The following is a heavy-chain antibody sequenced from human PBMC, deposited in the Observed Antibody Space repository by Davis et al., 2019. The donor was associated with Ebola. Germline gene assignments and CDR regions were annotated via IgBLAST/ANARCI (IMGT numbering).Heavy chain of an antibody. D-gene: IGHD3-16*02. CDR1: GFTLSDYY. CDR2: IRSSDTTI. J-gene: IGHJ4*02. CDR3: VSSGSFYDYHAYFDN. V-gene: IGHV3-11*04. Sequence: PGGSLRLSCAASGFTLSDYYMSWIRQAPGKGLEWVSSIRSSDTTIYYSDPVKGRFTVSRDNAKNSLYLQMNSLRAEDTAVYYCVSSGSFYDYHAYFDNWGQGALVTVSS.